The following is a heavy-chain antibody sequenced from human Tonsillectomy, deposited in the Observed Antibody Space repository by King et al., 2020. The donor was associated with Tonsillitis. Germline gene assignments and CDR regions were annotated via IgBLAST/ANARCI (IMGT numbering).Heavy chain of an antibody. Sequence: QLQESGPGLVKPSQTLSLTCAVSGGSISSGGYSWSWIRQPPGKGLEWIGYIYYSGSTYYNPSLKSRVTISVDTSKNQFSLKLSSVTAADTAVYYWGGDTVMVLAFDIWGQGTLVPVSA. CDR2: IYYSGST. J-gene: IGHJ3*02. V-gene: IGHV4-30-4*07. D-gene: IGHD5-18*01. CDR3: GGDTVMVLAFDI. CDR1: GGSISSGGYS.